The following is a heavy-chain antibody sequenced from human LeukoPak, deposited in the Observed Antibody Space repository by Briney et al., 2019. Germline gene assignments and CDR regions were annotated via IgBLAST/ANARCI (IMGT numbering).Heavy chain of an antibody. V-gene: IGHV1-58*02. J-gene: IGHJ4*02. CDR3: AAANKGIAGAGVTH. CDR1: GFTFTSSA. CDR2: IVVGSGNK. Sequence: SPKVSCKASGFTFTSSAMQCVRQARGHRVGWIGWIVVGSGNKNYAQKLQERVTITSDMSKSTAYMQLSSLRSEDTAVYYCAAANKGIAGAGVTHWGQGTLVTVSS. D-gene: IGHD6-13*01.